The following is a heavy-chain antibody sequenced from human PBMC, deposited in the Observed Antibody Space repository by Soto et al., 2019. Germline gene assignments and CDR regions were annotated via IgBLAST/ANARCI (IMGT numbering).Heavy chain of an antibody. CDR3: ARGRNFYGSGEVDY. Sequence: ASVKVSCKASGYTFTGYYMHWVRQAPGQGLEWMGWIIPNNGGTNYAQKFQGRVTMTRDTSISTAYMEVSRLRSDDTAVYYCARGRNFYGSGEVDYWGQGTLVTVSS. J-gene: IGHJ4*02. CDR2: IIPNNGGT. V-gene: IGHV1-2*02. D-gene: IGHD3-10*01. CDR1: GYTFTGYY.